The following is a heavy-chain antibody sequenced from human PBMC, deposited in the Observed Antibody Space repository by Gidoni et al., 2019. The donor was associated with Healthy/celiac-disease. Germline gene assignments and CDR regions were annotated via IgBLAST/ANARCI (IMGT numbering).Heavy chain of an antibody. Sequence: QLQLQESGPGLVKPSETLSLTYTVSGGSISSSSYYWGWIRQPPGKGLEWIGSIYYSGSTYYNPSLKSRVTISVDTSKNQFSLKLSSVTAADTAVYYCARPIVLMVYEGVDDDAFDIWGQGTMVTVSS. CDR2: IYYSGST. J-gene: IGHJ3*02. CDR1: GGSISSSSYY. V-gene: IGHV4-39*01. D-gene: IGHD2-8*01. CDR3: ARPIVLMVYEGVDDDAFDI.